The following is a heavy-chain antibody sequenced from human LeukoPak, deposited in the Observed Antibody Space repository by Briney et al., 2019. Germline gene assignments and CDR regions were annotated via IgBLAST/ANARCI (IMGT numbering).Heavy chain of an antibody. CDR3: ATDPPYSSGWYAAYGMDV. CDR2: FDPEDGET. Sequence: ASVKGSCTVSGYTLTELSMHWVRQAPGKGLEWMGGFDPEDGETIYAQKFRGRVTMTEDTSTDTAYMELSSLRSEDTAVYYCATDPPYSSGWYAAYGMDVWGQGTTVTVSS. D-gene: IGHD6-19*01. CDR1: GYTLTELS. V-gene: IGHV1-24*01. J-gene: IGHJ6*02.